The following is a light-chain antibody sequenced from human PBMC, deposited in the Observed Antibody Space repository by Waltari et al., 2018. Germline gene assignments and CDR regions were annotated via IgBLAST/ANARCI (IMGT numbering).Light chain of an antibody. CDR2: KVS. V-gene: IGKV2-30*02. J-gene: IGKJ4*01. Sequence: DVVMTQSPLSLPVTLGQPASISSRSSQSLVHSDGNTSLNLFHQRPGQSPRRLSYKVSNRDSGVPDRFSGSGSGTDFTLKISRVEAEDVGVYYCMQATQWPALTFGGGTKVEIK. CDR1: QSLVHSDGNTS. CDR3: MQATQWPALT.